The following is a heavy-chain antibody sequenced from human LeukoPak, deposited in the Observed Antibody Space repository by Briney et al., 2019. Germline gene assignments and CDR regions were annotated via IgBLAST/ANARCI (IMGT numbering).Heavy chain of an antibody. J-gene: IGHJ4*02. CDR2: IYYSGST. CDR1: GGSISSYY. Sequence: SETLSLTCTVSGGSISSYYWSWIRQPPGKGLEWIGYIYYSGSTNYNPSLKSRVTISVDTSKNQFSLKLSSVTAADTAVYYCARVNYARYFDYWGQGTLVTVSS. D-gene: IGHD4-11*01. V-gene: IGHV4-59*01. CDR3: ARVNYARYFDY.